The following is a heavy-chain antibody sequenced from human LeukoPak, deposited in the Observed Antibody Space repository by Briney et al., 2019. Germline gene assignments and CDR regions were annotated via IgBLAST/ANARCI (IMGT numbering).Heavy chain of an antibody. CDR2: ISGYNGNT. Sequence: GASVKVSCKASGYTFTNYGISWVRQAPGQWLEWMGWISGYNGNTNYAQNLQGRVTVTIDTSTSTAYMELRSLRSDDTAVYYCARWSGGSDWLYHYGMDVWGQGTTVTVSS. CDR3: ARWSGGSDWLYHYGMDV. D-gene: IGHD6-19*01. J-gene: IGHJ6*02. V-gene: IGHV1-18*01. CDR1: GYTFTNYG.